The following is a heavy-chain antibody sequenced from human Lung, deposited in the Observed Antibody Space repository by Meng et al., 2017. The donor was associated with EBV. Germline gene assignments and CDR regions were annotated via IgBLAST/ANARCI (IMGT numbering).Heavy chain of an antibody. CDR2: INTDTGKP. D-gene: IGHD6-13*01. CDR1: GYTFSSYS. Sequence: QVQLVQSGSELKKPXASXKGSXXASGYTFSSYSMHWVRQAPGQGLEWMGWINTDTGKPTYAQGFTGRFVFSLDTSVKTAYLQISSLKAEDTAVYYCARDRGSSGWSNWFDPWGQGTLVTVSS. J-gene: IGHJ5*02. CDR3: ARDRGSSGWSNWFDP. V-gene: IGHV7-4-1*02.